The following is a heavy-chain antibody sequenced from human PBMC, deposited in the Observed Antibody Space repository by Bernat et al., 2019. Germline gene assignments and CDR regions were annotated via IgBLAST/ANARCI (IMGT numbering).Heavy chain of an antibody. CDR1: GGSISSGGYY. CDR2: IYYSGST. Sequence: QVQLQESGPGLVKPSQTLSLTCTVSGGSISSGGYYWSWIRQHPGKGLEWIGYIYYSGSTYYNPSLKSRVTISVDTSKNQFSLKLSSVTAADTAVYYCARENYYGSGSYFGGTDYWGQGTLVTVSS. V-gene: IGHV4-31*03. D-gene: IGHD3-10*01. CDR3: ARENYYGSGSYFGGTDY. J-gene: IGHJ4*02.